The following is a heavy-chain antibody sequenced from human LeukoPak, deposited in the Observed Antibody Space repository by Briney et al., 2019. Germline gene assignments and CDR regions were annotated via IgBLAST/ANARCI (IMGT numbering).Heavy chain of an antibody. CDR3: ARARYSGSYWFDP. Sequence: PGGSLRPSCAASGFTFSSYSMNWVRQAPGKGLEWVSYISSSSSTIYYADSLKGQFTISRDSAKNSLYLQMNSLRDEDTAVYYCARARYSGSYWFDPWGQGTLVTVSS. V-gene: IGHV3-48*02. J-gene: IGHJ5*02. CDR1: GFTFSSYS. CDR2: ISSSSSTI. D-gene: IGHD1-26*01.